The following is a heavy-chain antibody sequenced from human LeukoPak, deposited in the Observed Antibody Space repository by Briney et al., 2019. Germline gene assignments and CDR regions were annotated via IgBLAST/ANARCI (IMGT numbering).Heavy chain of an antibody. V-gene: IGHV3-7*01. J-gene: IGHJ4*02. CDR2: IKQDGSEK. CDR1: GFTFRNYG. Sequence: GGSLRLSCAASGFTFRNYGMNWVRQAPGKGLEWVANIKQDGSEKYYVDSVKGRFTISRDNAKNSLYLQMNSLRAEDTAVYYCAKSLDAQAVADPFDYWGQGTLVTVSS. CDR3: AKSLDAQAVADPFDY. D-gene: IGHD6-19*01.